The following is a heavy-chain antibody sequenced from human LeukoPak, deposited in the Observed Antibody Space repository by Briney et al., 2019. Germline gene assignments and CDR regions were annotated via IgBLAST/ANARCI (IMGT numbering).Heavy chain of an antibody. Sequence: GGSLRLSCAASGFTFSSYGMHWVRQAPGKGLEWVAVIWYDGSNKYYADSVKGRFTISRDNSKNTLYLQMNSLRAEDTAVYYCARGYSGYNLQYYFDYWGQGTLVTVSS. J-gene: IGHJ4*02. CDR2: IWYDGSNK. V-gene: IGHV3-33*01. CDR1: GFTFSSYG. CDR3: ARGYSGYNLQYYFDY. D-gene: IGHD5-12*01.